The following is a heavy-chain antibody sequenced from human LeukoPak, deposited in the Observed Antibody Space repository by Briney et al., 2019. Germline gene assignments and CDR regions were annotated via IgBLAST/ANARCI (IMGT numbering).Heavy chain of an antibody. CDR1: GFTFSSYG. V-gene: IGHV3-30*02. J-gene: IGHJ4*02. CDR2: IRYDGSNK. CDR3: TKDHRAYCGGDCVDFDY. D-gene: IGHD2-21*02. Sequence: GGSLRLSCAASGFTFSSYGMHWVRQAPGKGLEWVAFIRYDGSNKYYADSVKGRFTISRDNSKNTLYLQMNSLRAEDTAVYYCTKDHRAYCGGDCVDFDYWGQGTLVTVSS.